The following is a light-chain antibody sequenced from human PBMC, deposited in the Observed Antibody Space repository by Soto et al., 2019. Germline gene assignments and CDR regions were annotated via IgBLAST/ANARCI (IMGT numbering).Light chain of an antibody. Sequence: DIQLPQSPSSLPASVGDRVTITCQASQDISNYLNWYQQKPGKAPELLINDASNLEMGVPSRFSGVGSGTDFTFTISSLQPEDIATYFCQQYDSLPITFGQGTRLEI. V-gene: IGKV1-33*01. CDR2: DAS. CDR3: QQYDSLPIT. CDR1: QDISNY. J-gene: IGKJ5*01.